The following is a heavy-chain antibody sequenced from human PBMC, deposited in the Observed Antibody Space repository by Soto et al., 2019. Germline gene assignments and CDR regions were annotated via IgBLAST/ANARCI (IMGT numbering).Heavy chain of an antibody. CDR1: GYTFTGYY. J-gene: IGHJ4*02. Sequence: GGSVKVSCKASGYTFTGYYMHWVRQAPGQGLEWMGWINPNSGGTNYAQKFQGWVTMTRDTSISTAYMELSRLRSDDTAVYYCARGIVVVPAAIITSLTIDYWGQGTLVTVSS. V-gene: IGHV1-2*04. D-gene: IGHD2-2*02. CDR2: INPNSGGT. CDR3: ARGIVVVPAAIITSLTIDY.